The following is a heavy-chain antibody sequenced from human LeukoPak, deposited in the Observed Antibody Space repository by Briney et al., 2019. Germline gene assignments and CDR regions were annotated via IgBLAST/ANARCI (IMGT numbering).Heavy chain of an antibody. CDR3: ARDHLQYYDFWSGYRAPGDY. CDR2: INPNSGGT. V-gene: IGHV1-2*02. J-gene: IGHJ4*02. Sequence: ASVKVSCKASGYTFTGYYMHWVRQAPGQGLEWMGWINPNSGGTNYAQKFQGRVTTTRDTSISTAYMELSRLRSDDTAVYYCARDHLQYYDFWSGYRAPGDYWGQGTLVTVSS. CDR1: GYTFTGYY. D-gene: IGHD3-3*01.